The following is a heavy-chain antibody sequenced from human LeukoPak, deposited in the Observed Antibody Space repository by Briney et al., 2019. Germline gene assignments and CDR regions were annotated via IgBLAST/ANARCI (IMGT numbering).Heavy chain of an antibody. CDR3: ARQTYCGGDCYSVYFDY. CDR2: IYPGDSDT. Sequence: GESLKISCKGSGYSFTSYWIGWVRQMRGKGLVWMGIIYPGDSDTRYSPSFQGQVTISADKSISTAYLQWSSLKASDTAMYYCARQTYCGGDCYSVYFDYWGQGTLVTVSS. V-gene: IGHV5-51*01. CDR1: GYSFTSYW. D-gene: IGHD2-21*02. J-gene: IGHJ4*02.